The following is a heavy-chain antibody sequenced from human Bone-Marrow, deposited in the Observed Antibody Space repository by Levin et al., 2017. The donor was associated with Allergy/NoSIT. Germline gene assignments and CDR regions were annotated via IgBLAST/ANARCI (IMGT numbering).Heavy chain of an antibody. CDR1: GYTFTSYG. V-gene: IGHV1-18*01. Sequence: GESLKISCKASGYTFTSYGISWVRQAPGQGLEWMGWISAYNGNTNYAQKLQGRVTMTTDTSTSTAYMELRSLRSDDTAVYYCARWGGYCSGGSCYSGPFAFDIWGQGTMVTVSS. CDR2: ISAYNGNT. J-gene: IGHJ3*02. CDR3: ARWGGYCSGGSCYSGPFAFDI. D-gene: IGHD2-15*01.